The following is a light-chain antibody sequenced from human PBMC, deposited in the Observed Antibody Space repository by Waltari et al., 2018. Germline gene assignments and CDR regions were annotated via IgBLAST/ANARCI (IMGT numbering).Light chain of an antibody. Sequence: DIQITPSPSTLSASVVDRVSLTCRASQSVSSWLAWYQQKPGKAPKLLIYKVSNLQSGVPARFSGSGSGTDFTLTISSLQPDDFATYYCQHYNSYPLTFGGGTKVDIK. CDR2: KVS. CDR3: QHYNSYPLT. V-gene: IGKV1-5*03. CDR1: QSVSSW. J-gene: IGKJ4*01.